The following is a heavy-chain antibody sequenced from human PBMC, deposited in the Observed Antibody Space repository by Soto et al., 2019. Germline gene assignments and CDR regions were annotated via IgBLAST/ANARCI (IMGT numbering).Heavy chain of an antibody. J-gene: IGHJ4*02. CDR3: ARGGVSTRTFDY. Sequence: GCLKISCKGCGYNFAGYWIAWVRQMPGKGLELMGIIYPSDSDTRYRPSFQGQVTISADKSISSAYLQWSSLRASDTAMYYCARGGVSTRTFDYWGQGTPVTVSS. CDR2: IYPSDSDT. D-gene: IGHD3-3*01. CDR1: GYNFAGYW. V-gene: IGHV5-51*01.